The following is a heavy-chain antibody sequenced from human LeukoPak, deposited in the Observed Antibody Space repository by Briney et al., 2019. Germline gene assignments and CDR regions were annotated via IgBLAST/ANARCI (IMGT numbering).Heavy chain of an antibody. CDR3: ARTSRHYYGSGSNLTPWPADMDV. CDR1: GGSISTYC. J-gene: IGHJ6*02. D-gene: IGHD3-10*01. V-gene: IGHV4-59*01. CDR2: ISHDGNT. Sequence: PSETLSLTCTVSGGSISTYCWTWIRQPPGKGLEWIGCISHDGNTKYHPSLNSRVTISVDASKNQFSLKLTSVSAADTAVYYCARTSRHYYGSGSNLTPWPADMDVWGQGATVTVSS.